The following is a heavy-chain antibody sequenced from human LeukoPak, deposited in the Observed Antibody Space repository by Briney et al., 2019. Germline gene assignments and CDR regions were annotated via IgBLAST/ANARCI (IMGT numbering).Heavy chain of an antibody. Sequence: GASVKVSCKASGYTFSGYDINWVRQATGQGLEWMGWMNPNSANTGYAQKFQGRVTITRNTSISTAHMELSSLRSKDTAVYYCARRSDWASFDYWGQGTLVTVSS. CDR3: ARRSDWASFDY. J-gene: IGHJ4*02. CDR2: MNPNSANT. CDR1: GYTFSGYD. D-gene: IGHD6-19*01. V-gene: IGHV1-8*03.